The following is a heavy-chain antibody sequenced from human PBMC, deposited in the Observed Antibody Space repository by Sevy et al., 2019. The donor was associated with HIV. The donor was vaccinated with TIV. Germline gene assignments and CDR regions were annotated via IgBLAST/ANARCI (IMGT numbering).Heavy chain of an antibody. D-gene: IGHD3-9*01. CDR3: ARCQPDNYYHDGAVYYGLLFDH. CDR1: GFTFGDYW. Sequence: GGSLRLSCAASGFTFGDYWLTWVRQVPGKGLEWVANIKQGGSETDYAYSLKGRFSISRDNAKNSLYLQMNSLRAEDTAVYYCARCQPDNYYHDGAVYYGLLFDHWGQGALVTVSS. CDR2: IKQGGSET. J-gene: IGHJ4*02. V-gene: IGHV3-7*01.